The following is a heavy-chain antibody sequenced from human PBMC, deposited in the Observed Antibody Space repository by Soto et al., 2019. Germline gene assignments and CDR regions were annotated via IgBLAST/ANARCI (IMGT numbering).Heavy chain of an antibody. V-gene: IGHV1-3*01. Sequence: GASVKVSCKASGYTFTSYAMHWVRQAPGQRLEWMGWINAGNGNTKYSQKFQGRVTITRDTSASTAYMELSSLRSEDTAVYYCARDGVEMASTPGPFEYWGQGTLVTVSS. CDR1: GYTFTSYA. J-gene: IGHJ4*02. CDR3: ARDGVEMASTPGPFEY. D-gene: IGHD2-15*01. CDR2: INAGNGNT.